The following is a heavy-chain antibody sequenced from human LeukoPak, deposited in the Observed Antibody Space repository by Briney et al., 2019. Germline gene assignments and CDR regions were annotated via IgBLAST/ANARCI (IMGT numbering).Heavy chain of an antibody. V-gene: IGHV1-2*06. Sequence: ASVKVSCKASGYTFIGYYMHWVRQAPGQGLEWMGRINPNSGGTNYAQRFQGRVTMTRDTSISTAYMELSRLRSDDTAVYYCARDPQFYDSSGYDTWGQGTLVTVSS. CDR1: GYTFIGYY. CDR3: ARDPQFYDSSGYDT. D-gene: IGHD3-22*01. J-gene: IGHJ5*02. CDR2: INPNSGGT.